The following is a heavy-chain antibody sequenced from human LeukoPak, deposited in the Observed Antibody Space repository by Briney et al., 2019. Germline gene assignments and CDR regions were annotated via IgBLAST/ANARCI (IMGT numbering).Heavy chain of an antibody. D-gene: IGHD6-6*01. CDR3: AREYSSSSGSVSDY. V-gene: IGHV3-48*02. CDR2: ITSSSSTI. CDR1: GFTFSSYG. J-gene: IGHJ4*02. Sequence: PGGSLRLSCAASGFTFSSYGMHWVRQAPGKGPEWVSYITSSSSTIYYADSVKGRFTISRDNAKNSLYLQMNSLRDEDTAVYYCAREYSSSSGSVSDYWGQGTLVTVSS.